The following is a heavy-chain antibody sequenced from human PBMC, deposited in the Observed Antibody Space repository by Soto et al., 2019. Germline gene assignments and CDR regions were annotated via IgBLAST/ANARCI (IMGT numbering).Heavy chain of an antibody. CDR3: ARGLGYCSGGSCVGDWFDP. J-gene: IGHJ5*02. V-gene: IGHV4-30-2*01. Sequence: QLQLQESGSGLVKPSQTLSLTCAVSGGSISSGGYSWSWIRQPPGKGLEWIGYIYHSGSTYYNPSLKSRVTISVDRSKNQFSLKLSSVTAADTAVYYCARGLGYCSGGSCVGDWFDPWGQGTLVTVSS. CDR1: GGSISSGGYS. D-gene: IGHD2-15*01. CDR2: IYHSGST.